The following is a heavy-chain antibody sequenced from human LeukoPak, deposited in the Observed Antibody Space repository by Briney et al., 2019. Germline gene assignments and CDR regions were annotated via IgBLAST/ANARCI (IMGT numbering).Heavy chain of an antibody. V-gene: IGHV3-73*01. J-gene: IGHJ6*02. Sequence: AGGSLRLSCAASGFTFSGSAMHWVRQASGKGLEWVGRIRGKANSYATAYAASVKGRFTISRDDSKNTAYLQMNSLKTEDTAVYYCTRHLSGSYSDYYGMDVWGQGTTVTVSS. D-gene: IGHD1-26*01. CDR1: GFTFSGSA. CDR3: TRHLSGSYSDYYGMDV. CDR2: IRGKANSYAT.